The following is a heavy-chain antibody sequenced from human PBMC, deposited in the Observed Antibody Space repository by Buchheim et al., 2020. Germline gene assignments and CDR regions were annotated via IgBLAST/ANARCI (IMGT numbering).Heavy chain of an antibody. CDR3: AKRGEVNTAMGHLYFDL. Sequence: EVQVLESGGDLVQPGGSLRLSCSGSGFTFSSYAMTWVRQAPGKGLEWVSSISANTFNTYYADSVKGRFTISRDNSKNTVYLQMNSLRDGDTALYYCAKRGEVNTAMGHLYFDLWGRGTL. CDR2: ISANTFNT. J-gene: IGHJ2*01. CDR1: GFTFSSYA. V-gene: IGHV3-23*01. D-gene: IGHD5-18*01.